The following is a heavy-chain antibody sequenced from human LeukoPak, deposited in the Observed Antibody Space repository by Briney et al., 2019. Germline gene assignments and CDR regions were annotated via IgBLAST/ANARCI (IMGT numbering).Heavy chain of an antibody. J-gene: IGHJ4*02. CDR2: IRQGESEK. CDR1: GFTFSSYW. Sequence: GGSLRLSCATSGFTFSSYWMSWVRQAPGKGLEWVANIRQGESEKYYGDSVKGRCTISRDNAKRSLYLQIYSLRVEDTAVYYCARVGGSHSCPDSWGQGTLVTVSS. D-gene: IGHD2-2*01. CDR3: ARVGGSHSCPDS. V-gene: IGHV3-7*01.